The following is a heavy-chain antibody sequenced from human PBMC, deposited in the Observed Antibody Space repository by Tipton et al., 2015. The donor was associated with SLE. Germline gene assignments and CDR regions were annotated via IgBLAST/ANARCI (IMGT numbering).Heavy chain of an antibody. CDR3: ARSYDSSGYSADYFDY. D-gene: IGHD3-22*01. V-gene: IGHV4-38-2*01. CDR2: IYRSGTA. Sequence: TLSLTCSVSGNSIYNGFYWGWIRQSPGKGLEWIGSIYRSGTAYYNPSLKSRVTMSVDTSKNQFSLKLSSVTAADTAVYYCARSYDSSGYSADYFDYWGQGTLVTVSS. J-gene: IGHJ4*02. CDR1: GNSIYNGFY.